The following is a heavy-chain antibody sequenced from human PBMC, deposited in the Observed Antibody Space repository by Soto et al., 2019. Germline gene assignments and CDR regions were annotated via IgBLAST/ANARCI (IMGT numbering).Heavy chain of an antibody. D-gene: IGHD3-16*01. CDR2: IIPILGRT. J-gene: IGHJ3*01. CDR3: AGQSPGAGDRAFDL. V-gene: IGHV1-69*02. Sequence: QVQLVQSGAELKKPGSSVKVSCKPSGGTFNSYTFGWVRQAPGQGLEWVGRIIPILGRTNNAQKFQGRLTVTADKSTATAYMELSSLRSEDTAIYYCAGQSPGAGDRAFDLWGQGTMVTVSS. CDR1: GGTFNSYT.